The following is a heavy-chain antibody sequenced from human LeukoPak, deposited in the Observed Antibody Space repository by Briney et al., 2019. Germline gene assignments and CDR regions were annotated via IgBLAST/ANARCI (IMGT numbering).Heavy chain of an antibody. J-gene: IGHJ3*02. CDR3: ARAYSGITGTTDAFDI. D-gene: IGHD1-7*01. CDR1: GGAFSSYA. CDR2: IIPIFGTA. V-gene: IGHV1-69*05. Sequence: SVKVSCKASGGAFSSYAISWVRQAPGQGLEWMGGIIPIFGTANYAQKFQGRVTITTDESTSTAYMELSSQRSEDTAVYYCARAYSGITGTTDAFDIWGQGTMVTVSS.